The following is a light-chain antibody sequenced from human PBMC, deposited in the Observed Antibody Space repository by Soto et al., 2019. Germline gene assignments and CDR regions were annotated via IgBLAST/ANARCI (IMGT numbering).Light chain of an antibody. V-gene: IGKV3-20*01. Sequence: EIVLTQSPGTLSLSPGERATLSCRASQTVSSSYLAWYQQKPGQAPRLLIYGASSRATGIPDRFSGSGSGTDFSLTLSRLEPEDFAVYYCHQYGGSPTWTFGQGTKVENK. CDR1: QTVSSSY. CDR3: HQYGGSPTWT. J-gene: IGKJ1*01. CDR2: GAS.